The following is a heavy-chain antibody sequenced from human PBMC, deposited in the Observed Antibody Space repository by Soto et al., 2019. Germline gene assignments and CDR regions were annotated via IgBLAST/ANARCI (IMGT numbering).Heavy chain of an antibody. D-gene: IGHD1-7*01. J-gene: IGHJ6*02. Sequence: QVQLVQSGAEVKKPGSSVKVSCKASGGTFSSYAISWVRQAPGQGLEWMGGIIPIFGTANYAQKFQGRVTITADESXSXAXXELSSLRSEDTAVYYCARVSVYNWNYHYYYYGMDVWGQGTTVTVSS. CDR2: IIPIFGTA. CDR1: GGTFSSYA. V-gene: IGHV1-69*12. CDR3: ARVSVYNWNYHYYYYGMDV.